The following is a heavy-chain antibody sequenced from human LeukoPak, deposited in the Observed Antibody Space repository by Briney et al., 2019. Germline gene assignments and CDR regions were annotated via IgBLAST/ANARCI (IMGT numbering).Heavy chain of an antibody. CDR3: ARGHYGSGSPHFDY. V-gene: IGHV4-30-2*01. D-gene: IGHD3-10*01. J-gene: IGHJ4*02. CDR2: IYHSGST. Sequence: SQTLSLTCAVSGGSISSGGYSWSWIRQPPGKGLEWIGYIYHSGSTYCNPSLKSRVTISVDRSKNQFSLKLSSVTAADTAVYYCARGHYGSGSPHFDYWGQGTLVTVSS. CDR1: GGSISSGGYS.